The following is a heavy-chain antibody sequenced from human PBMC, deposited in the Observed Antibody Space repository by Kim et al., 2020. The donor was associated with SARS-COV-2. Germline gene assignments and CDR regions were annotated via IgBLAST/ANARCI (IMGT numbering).Heavy chain of an antibody. CDR3: AKPQYNWNYVDFPAV. Sequence: GGSLRLSCAASGFTFSSYAMSWVRQAPGKGLEWVSSISDSGGTTYFADSVKGRFTISRDNSKNTLFLQMNSLRAEDTAVYYCAKPQYNWNYVDFPAVWGQGTLVTVSS. CDR2: ISDSGGTT. J-gene: IGHJ4*02. D-gene: IGHD1-7*01. V-gene: IGHV3-23*01. CDR1: GFTFSSYA.